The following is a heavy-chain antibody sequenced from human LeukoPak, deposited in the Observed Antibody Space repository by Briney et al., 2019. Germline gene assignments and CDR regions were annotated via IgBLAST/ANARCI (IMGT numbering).Heavy chain of an antibody. D-gene: IGHD6-19*01. J-gene: IGHJ4*02. Sequence: SVKVSCKASGGTFSSYAISWVRQAPGQGLEWMGGIIPIFGTANYAQKFQGRVPITADESTSTAYMELSSLRSEDTAVYYCAGHSSGWYYFDYWGQGTLVTVSS. V-gene: IGHV1-69*13. CDR1: GGTFSSYA. CDR3: AGHSSGWYYFDY. CDR2: IIPIFGTA.